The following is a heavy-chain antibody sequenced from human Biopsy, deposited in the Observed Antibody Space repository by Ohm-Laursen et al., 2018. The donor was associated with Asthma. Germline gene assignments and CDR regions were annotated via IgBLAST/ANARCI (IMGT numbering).Heavy chain of an antibody. CDR2: IYSGGTT. J-gene: IGHJ4*02. D-gene: IGHD3-22*01. V-gene: IGHV3-53*01. CDR3: ARGDSSNWSHDYFDY. Sequence: SLRLSCTASGFAFSRDSMFWVRQAPGKGLEWVSVIYSGGTTHTADSSRGRFTISRDYSKNTLYLQMHSLRAEDTAVYYCARGDSSNWSHDYFDYWGQGTLVTVSS. CDR1: GFAFSRDS.